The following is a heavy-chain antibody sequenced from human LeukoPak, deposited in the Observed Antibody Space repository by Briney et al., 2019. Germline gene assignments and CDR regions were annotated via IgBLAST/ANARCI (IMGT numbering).Heavy chain of an antibody. CDR1: GFTFSSYG. Sequence: PGGSLRLSCAASGFTFSSYGMHWVRQAPGKGLEWVAVISYDGSNKYYADFVKGRFTISRDNSKNTLYLQMNSLRAEDTAVYYCAKDPVAGATTGLVGIDYWGQGTLVTVSS. CDR2: ISYDGSNK. CDR3: AKDPVAGATTGLVGIDY. J-gene: IGHJ4*02. D-gene: IGHD1-26*01. V-gene: IGHV3-30*18.